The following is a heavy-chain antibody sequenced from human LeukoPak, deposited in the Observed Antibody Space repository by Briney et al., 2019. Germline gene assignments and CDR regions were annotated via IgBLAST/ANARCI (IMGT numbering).Heavy chain of an antibody. D-gene: IGHD5-18*01. Sequence: SETLSLTCAVYGGSFSGYYWSWIRQPPGKGLEWIGEINHSGSTNYNPSLKSRVTTSVDTSKNQFSLKLSSVTAADTAVYYCARSFRARGYSYGYPLDYWGQGTLVTVSS. J-gene: IGHJ4*02. V-gene: IGHV4-34*01. CDR3: ARSFRARGYSYGYPLDY. CDR1: GGSFSGYY. CDR2: INHSGST.